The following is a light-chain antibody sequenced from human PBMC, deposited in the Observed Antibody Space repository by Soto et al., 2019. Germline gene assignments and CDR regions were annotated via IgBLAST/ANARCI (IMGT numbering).Light chain of an antibody. CDR2: DVS. CDR1: SSDVGGYNY. V-gene: IGLV2-14*01. J-gene: IGLJ1*01. Sequence: QSALTQPASVSGSPGQSIAISSTGTSSDVGGYNYVSWYQQHPGKAPNLMIYDVSNRPSGVSNRFSGSKSGNTASLTISGLQAEDEADYYCSSYTSSSTSYVFGTGTKLTVL. CDR3: SSYTSSSTSYV.